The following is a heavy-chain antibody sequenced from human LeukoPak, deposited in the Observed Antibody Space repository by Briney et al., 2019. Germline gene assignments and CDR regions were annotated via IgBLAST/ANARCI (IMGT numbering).Heavy chain of an antibody. V-gene: IGHV4-61*01. Sequence: SETLSLTCTVSGYSISSGYYWGWIRQSPGKGLEWIGYIYYTGTSYNPSLKSRVTISADTSKNQFSLKLISVTAADTAVYYCASRKLGNDYWGQGTLVTVSS. CDR2: IYYTGT. CDR3: ASRKLGNDY. J-gene: IGHJ4*02. D-gene: IGHD7-27*01. CDR1: GYSISSGYY.